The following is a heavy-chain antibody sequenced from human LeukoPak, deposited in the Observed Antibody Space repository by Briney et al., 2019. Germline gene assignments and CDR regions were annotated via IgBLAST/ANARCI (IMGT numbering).Heavy chain of an antibody. CDR2: INPNSGGT. V-gene: IGHV1-2*02. J-gene: IGHJ4*02. CDR3: ARGRYCGETTCSDFDS. D-gene: IGHD2-21*01. CDR1: GYTFTDYY. Sequence: GASVKASCKASGYTFTDYYMHWVRQAPGPGLEWMGWINPNSGGTDYAQKFQGRVTLIRDTSISTAYMELSRLTSDDTAVYYCARGRYCGETTCSDFDSWGQGTLVTVSS.